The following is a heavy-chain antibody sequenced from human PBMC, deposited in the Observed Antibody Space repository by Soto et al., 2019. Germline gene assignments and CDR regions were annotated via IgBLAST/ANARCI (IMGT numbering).Heavy chain of an antibody. D-gene: IGHD5-18*01. Sequence: PRGSLRLSFSASVFTFSRYAMSWVLHAPLKGLEWVSAISGSGGSTYYADSVKGRFTTSRDNSKNTLYLQMNSLRAEDTAVYYCATATAMVTHYYGMDVWGKGTTVTVSS. V-gene: IGHV3-23*01. CDR2: ISGSGGST. CDR1: VFTFSRYA. CDR3: ATATAMVTHYYGMDV. J-gene: IGHJ6*04.